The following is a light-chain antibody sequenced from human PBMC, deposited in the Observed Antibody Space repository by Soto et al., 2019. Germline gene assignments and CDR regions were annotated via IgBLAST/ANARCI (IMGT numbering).Light chain of an antibody. CDR3: MQALQTPLT. V-gene: IGKV2-28*01. J-gene: IGKJ3*01. CDR2: WGS. Sequence: DIVMTQSPLSLPVTPGEPASISCRSSQSLLHSNGYTYLDWYLQKPGQSPQLLIYWGSNRASGVPDRFSGSGSGTDFTLKISRVGAEDVGVYYCMQALQTPLTFGPGTKVDIK. CDR1: QSLLHSNGYTY.